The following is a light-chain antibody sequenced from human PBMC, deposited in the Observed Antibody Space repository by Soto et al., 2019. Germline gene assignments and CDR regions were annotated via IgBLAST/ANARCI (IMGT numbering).Light chain of an antibody. CDR1: QSISSW. V-gene: IGKV1-5*01. J-gene: IGKJ1*01. Sequence: DIQMTQSPSTLSASVGDRVTITCRASQSISSWLAWYQQKPGKAPKVLIYDASSLESGVPSRFSGSGSGTEFTLTISSLQPEDFATYYCQQYSSYWTFGQGTKVDNK. CDR3: QQYSSYWT. CDR2: DAS.